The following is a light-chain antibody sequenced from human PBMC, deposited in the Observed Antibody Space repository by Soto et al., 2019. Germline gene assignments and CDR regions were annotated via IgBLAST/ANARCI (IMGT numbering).Light chain of an antibody. CDR3: SSYTTSATWV. Sequence: QSALTQPASVSGSPGQSITISCTGTGSDIGVYNYVSWYQHHPGKAPQLSIYEATDRPSGVSDRFSGSKSGNTASLTISGLQAEDEADYYCSSYTTSATWVFGGGTKVTVL. V-gene: IGLV2-14*01. J-gene: IGLJ3*02. CDR2: EAT. CDR1: GSDIGVYNY.